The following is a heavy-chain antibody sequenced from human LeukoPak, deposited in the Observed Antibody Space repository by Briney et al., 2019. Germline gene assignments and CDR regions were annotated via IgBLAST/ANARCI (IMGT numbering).Heavy chain of an antibody. CDR2: ISSSGSNI. D-gene: IGHD6-13*01. CDR1: GFTFISYV. V-gene: IGHV3-48*03. Sequence: GGSLRHSCAASGFTFISYVINWVRQAPGKGLEWVSYISSSGSNIYYADSVKGRFTISRDNAKNSLYLQMNSLRAEDTAVYYCARCGYSSSWYFFVYHYGMDVWGQGATVTVSS. J-gene: IGHJ6*02. CDR3: ARCGYSSSWYFFVYHYGMDV.